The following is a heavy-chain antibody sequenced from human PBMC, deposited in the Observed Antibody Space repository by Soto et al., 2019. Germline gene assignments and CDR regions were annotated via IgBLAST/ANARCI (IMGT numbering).Heavy chain of an antibody. CDR3: AADAYYGSGSSNYYYYGMDV. Sequence: SVKVSCKASGFTFTSSAVQWVRQARGQRLEWIGWIVVGSGNTNYAQKFQERVTITRDMSTSTAYMELSSLRSEDTAVYYCAADAYYGSGSSNYYYYGMDVWGQGTTVTVSS. CDR1: GFTFTSSA. D-gene: IGHD3-10*01. CDR2: IVVGSGNT. J-gene: IGHJ6*02. V-gene: IGHV1-58*01.